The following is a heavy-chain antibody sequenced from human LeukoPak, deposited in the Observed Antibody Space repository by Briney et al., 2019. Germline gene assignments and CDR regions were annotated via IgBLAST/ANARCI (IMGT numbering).Heavy chain of an antibody. CDR2: IIPILGIA. V-gene: IGHV1-69*04. J-gene: IGHJ4*02. D-gene: IGHD5-18*01. CDR3: ARADTAMVHVDY. Sequence: GASVKVSCKASGGTFSSYAISWVRQAPGQGLEWMGRIIPILGIANYAQKFQGRVTITADKSTSTAHMELSSLRSEDTAVYYCARADTAMVHVDYWGQGTLVTVSS. CDR1: GGTFSSYA.